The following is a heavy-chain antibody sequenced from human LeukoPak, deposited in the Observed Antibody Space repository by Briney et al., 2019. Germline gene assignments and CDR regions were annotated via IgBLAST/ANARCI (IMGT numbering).Heavy chain of an antibody. V-gene: IGHV3-20*04. J-gene: IGHJ4*02. D-gene: IGHD6-13*01. Sequence: GGSLRLSCAASGFTFDDYGMSWVRHAPGKGLEWVSGINWNGGSTGYADSVKGRFTISRDNAKNSLYLQMNSLRAEDTALYYCARDLAIAAAGTSGYWGQGTLVTVSS. CDR3: ARDLAIAAAGTSGY. CDR1: GFTFDDYG. CDR2: INWNGGST.